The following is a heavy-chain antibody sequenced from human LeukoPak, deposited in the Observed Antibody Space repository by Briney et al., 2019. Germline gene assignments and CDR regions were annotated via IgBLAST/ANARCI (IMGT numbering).Heavy chain of an antibody. J-gene: IGHJ4*02. Sequence: GGSLRLSCAASGFTFSSFSMNWVRQVPGKGLEWVSSISSSNSYIYYTDSVKGRFTISRDDARNSLDLQMNSLRAEDTAVYYCASGIYYASVHTWSPVWGQGTLVTVSS. CDR3: ASGIYYASVHTWSPV. V-gene: IGHV3-21*01. D-gene: IGHD3-10*01. CDR1: GFTFSSFS. CDR2: ISSSNSYI.